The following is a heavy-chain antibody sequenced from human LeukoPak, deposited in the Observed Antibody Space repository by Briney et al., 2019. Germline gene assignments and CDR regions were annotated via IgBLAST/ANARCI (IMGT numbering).Heavy chain of an antibody. CDR1: GFTFTSSA. V-gene: IGHV1-58*02. D-gene: IGHD5-24*01. CDR2: IVVGSGNT. J-gene: IGHJ4*02. Sequence: SVKVSCKASGFTFTSSAMQWVRQARGQRLEWIGWIVVGSGNTNYAQKFQERVTITRDMSTSTAYMELSSLRSEDTAVYSCAAARERDGYNYYFDYWGQGTLVTVSS. CDR3: AAARERDGYNYYFDY.